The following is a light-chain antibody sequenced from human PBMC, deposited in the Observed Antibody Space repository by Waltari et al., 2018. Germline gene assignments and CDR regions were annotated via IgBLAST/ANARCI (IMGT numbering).Light chain of an antibody. V-gene: IGKV2-28*01. CDR1: QSLLHTNGNHY. CDR2: LAS. J-gene: IGKJ3*01. Sequence: DIVMTQSPLSLPVTPGEPASISCRSSQSLLHTNGNHYLDWYLQKPGQSPQLLIYLASHRASGVPDRFSGSGSGTDSTLKISKVEADDVGVYYCMQSLQTPAFVPGTKVDIK. CDR3: MQSLQTPA.